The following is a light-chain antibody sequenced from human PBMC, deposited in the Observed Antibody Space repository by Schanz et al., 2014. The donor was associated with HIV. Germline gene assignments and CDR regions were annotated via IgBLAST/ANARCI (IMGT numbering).Light chain of an antibody. Sequence: EIVLTQSPGTLSLSPGERATLSCRASQSVGSNLAWYRQNPGQAPRLLIYAASIRATGVPARFSGSGSGTEFTLTISSLQSEDFAVYYCQQYDNWPPITFGQGTRLEIK. CDR2: AAS. CDR3: QQYDNWPPIT. V-gene: IGKV3-15*01. CDR1: QSVGSN. J-gene: IGKJ5*01.